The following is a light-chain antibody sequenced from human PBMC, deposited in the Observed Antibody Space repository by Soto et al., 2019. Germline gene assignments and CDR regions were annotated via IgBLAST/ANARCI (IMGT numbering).Light chain of an antibody. J-gene: IGKJ4*01. CDR1: QDISSW. CDR2: AAS. V-gene: IGKV1-12*01. Sequence: DIQMTQSPSSVSASVGDRVTITCRASQDISSWVAWYQQKPGKAPKLLISAASSLQSGVPRRFSGSGSGTDFTLIISSLQPEDFATYFCQQCDSFPFTFGGGTKVDIK. CDR3: QQCDSFPFT.